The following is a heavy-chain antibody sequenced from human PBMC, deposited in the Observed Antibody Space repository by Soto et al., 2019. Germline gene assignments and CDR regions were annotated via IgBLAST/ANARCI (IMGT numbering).Heavy chain of an antibody. Sequence: AGSMQISRASSRFTVSSYVMSWARKTTGHGLERVSAISGSGGRTYKADSVKGRITIYRDNSKNALYLQMNSLRAEDTAVYYCSKSLVVVVVVASPDDYWGQGTLVSVSS. CDR2: ISGSGGRT. D-gene: IGHD2-15*01. CDR3: SKSLVVVVVVASPDDY. J-gene: IGHJ4*02. V-gene: IGHV3-23*01. CDR1: RFTVSSYV.